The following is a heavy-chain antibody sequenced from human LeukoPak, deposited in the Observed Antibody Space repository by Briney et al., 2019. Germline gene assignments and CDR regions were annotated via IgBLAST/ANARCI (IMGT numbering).Heavy chain of an antibody. CDR2: ISGSGGST. J-gene: IGHJ4*02. CDR1: GFTFSSYA. Sequence: GGSLRLSCAASGFTFSSYAMSWVRQAPGKGLEWVSAISGSGGSTYYADSVKGRFTISRDNSKNTLYLQMNSLRAEDTAVYYCAKDLDIVVVVAAYFDYWGQGTLVAVSS. V-gene: IGHV3-23*01. D-gene: IGHD2-15*01. CDR3: AKDLDIVVVVAAYFDY.